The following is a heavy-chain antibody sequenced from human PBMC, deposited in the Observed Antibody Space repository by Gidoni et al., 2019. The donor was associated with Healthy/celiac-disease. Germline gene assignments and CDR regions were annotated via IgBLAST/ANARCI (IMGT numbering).Heavy chain of an antibody. CDR1: GGTFSRYA. D-gene: IGHD3-22*01. V-gene: IGHV1-69*01. Sequence: QVQLVQSGAEVKKPGSSVKVSCKASGGTFSRYAISWVRQAPGQGLEWMGGIIPIFGTANYAQKFQGRVTITADESTSTAYMELSSLRSEDTAVYYCAMTYDSSGYNRPDYWGQGTLVTVSS. CDR2: IIPIFGTA. J-gene: IGHJ4*02. CDR3: AMTYDSSGYNRPDY.